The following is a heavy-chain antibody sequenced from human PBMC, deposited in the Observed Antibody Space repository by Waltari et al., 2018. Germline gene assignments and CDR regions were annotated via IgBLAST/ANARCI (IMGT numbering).Heavy chain of an antibody. Sequence: GQLVESGGGLVKPGRSLRLSCTASGFSFVDYAMSWFSQAPGEGLEWVGLIRGKAYGGTTDYAASVKGRVTISRDDSKRIAYLQMNSLKTEDTAVYHCSSTYYYGSGSYYLFDYWGQGTLVTVSS. D-gene: IGHD3-10*01. V-gene: IGHV3-49*05. CDR1: GFSFVDYA. J-gene: IGHJ4*02. CDR2: IRGKAYGGTT. CDR3: SSTYYYGSGSYYLFDY.